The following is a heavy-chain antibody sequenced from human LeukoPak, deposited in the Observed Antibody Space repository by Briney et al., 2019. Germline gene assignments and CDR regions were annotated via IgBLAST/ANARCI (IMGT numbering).Heavy chain of an antibody. D-gene: IGHD1-26*01. CDR2: MNPNSGNT. CDR3: AASYSHYYYYMDV. Sequence: ASVKVSCKASGYTFTSYDINWVRQATGQGLEWMGWMNPNSGNTGYAQKFQERVTITRDMSTRTAYMELSSLRSEDTAVYYCAASYSHYYYYMDVWGKGTTVTVSS. CDR1: GYTFTSYD. V-gene: IGHV1-8*01. J-gene: IGHJ6*03.